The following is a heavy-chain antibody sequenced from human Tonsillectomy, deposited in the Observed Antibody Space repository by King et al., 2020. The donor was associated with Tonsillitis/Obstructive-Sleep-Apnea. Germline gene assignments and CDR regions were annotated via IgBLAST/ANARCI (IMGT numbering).Heavy chain of an antibody. V-gene: IGHV3-11*05. CDR1: GFTFSDYY. CDR2: ITSSSSYT. Sequence: VQLVESGGGLVKPGGSLRLSCAASGFTFSDYYMSWIRQAPGKGLEWVSYITSSSSYTNYADSVKGRFTISRDNAKNSLYLQMNSLRAEDTAVYYCARKYSSSWYGGDNWFDPWGQGTLVTVSS. CDR3: ARKYSSSWYGGDNWFDP. J-gene: IGHJ5*02. D-gene: IGHD6-13*01.